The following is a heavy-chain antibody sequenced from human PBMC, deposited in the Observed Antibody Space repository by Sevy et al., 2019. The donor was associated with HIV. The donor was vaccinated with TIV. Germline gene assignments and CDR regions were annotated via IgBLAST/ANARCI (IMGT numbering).Heavy chain of an antibody. V-gene: IGHV3-48*03. D-gene: IGHD3-3*01. Sequence: LSLTCAASGFTFSNYHMNWVRQAPGKGLEWVSYISSSGSTIYYADSVKGRFTISRDNAKNSLYLQMNSLRAEDTAVYYCARDQKEYYDFWSGYYSRWDYYYGMDVWGQGTTVTVSS. CDR3: ARDQKEYYDFWSGYYSRWDYYYGMDV. CDR1: GFTFSNYH. J-gene: IGHJ6*02. CDR2: ISSSGSTI.